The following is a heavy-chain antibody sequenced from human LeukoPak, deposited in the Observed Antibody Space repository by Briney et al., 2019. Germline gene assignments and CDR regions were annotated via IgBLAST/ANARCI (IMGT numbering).Heavy chain of an antibody. CDR2: FYYSGST. V-gene: IGHV4-59*02. D-gene: IGHD2-2*01. CDR3: ARGVVPASHFDY. Sequence: SETLSLTCTVSGGSVSSYSWSWIRQPPGKGLEWIGYFYYSGSTNYNPSLKSRVTISVDTSKSQFSLNLTSVTAADTAVYYCARGVVPASHFDYWGQGTLVTVSS. CDR1: GGSVSSYS. J-gene: IGHJ4*02.